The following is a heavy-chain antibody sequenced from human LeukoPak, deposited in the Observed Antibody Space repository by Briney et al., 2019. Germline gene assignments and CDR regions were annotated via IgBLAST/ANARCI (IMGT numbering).Heavy chain of an antibody. CDR1: GFTFSSYS. J-gene: IGHJ4*02. D-gene: IGHD5-18*01. CDR2: ISDSGGST. CDR3: ARGPRGYSYGAGIDY. V-gene: IGHV3-23*01. Sequence: GGSLRLSCAASGFTFSSYSMNWVRQAPGKGLEWVSSISDSGGSTFYADSVKGRFTISRDSSKNTLYLQMNSLRAEDTAVYYCARGPRGYSYGAGIDYWGQGTLVTVSS.